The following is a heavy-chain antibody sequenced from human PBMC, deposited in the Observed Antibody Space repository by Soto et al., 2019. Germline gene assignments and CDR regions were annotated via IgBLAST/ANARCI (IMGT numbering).Heavy chain of an antibody. Sequence: QVQLQETGPGLVKPSQTLSLTCTVSGSYVNTGGYYWSWVRQYPGKGLEWIGYIYHSGDTYYNPSLKSRLTISVDTSKSHFSLSLSSVTVADRDVYDCATARGNERLDYWGQGNLVIVSS. J-gene: IGHJ4*02. D-gene: IGHD1-1*01. CDR1: GSYVNTGGYY. CDR3: ATARGNERLDY. CDR2: IYHSGDT. V-gene: IGHV4-31*03.